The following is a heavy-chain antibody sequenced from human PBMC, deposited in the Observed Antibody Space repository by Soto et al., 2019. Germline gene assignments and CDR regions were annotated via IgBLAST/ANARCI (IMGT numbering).Heavy chain of an antibody. V-gene: IGHV1-2*04. D-gene: IGHD2-8*01. CDR1: GYTFTSYY. CDR3: ARGDSTDCSNGVCSFFYNHDMDV. J-gene: IGHJ6*02. CDR2: INPKSGGT. Sequence: VSVKVSCKASGYTFTSYYMHWVRQAPGQGLEWLGRINPKSGGTSTAQKFQGWVTMTTDTSISTASMELTRLTSDDTAIYYCARGDSTDCSNGVCSFFYNHDMDVWGQGTTVTVSS.